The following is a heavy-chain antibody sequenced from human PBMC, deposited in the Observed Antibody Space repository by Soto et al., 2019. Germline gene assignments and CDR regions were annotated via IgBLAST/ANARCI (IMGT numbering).Heavy chain of an antibody. V-gene: IGHV1-18*04. CDR3: ARGYDFWSGYSDTRGV. D-gene: IGHD3-3*01. CDR2: INPYNGNT. Sequence: GASVKVSCKASGYTFTNHGISWVRQAPGQGLEWMGWINPYNGNTYYGQKFQGRVTMTTDTSTSTAYMELTSLGSDDTAVYYCARGYDFWSGYSDTRGVWGQGTTVTV. J-gene: IGHJ6*02. CDR1: GYTFTNHG.